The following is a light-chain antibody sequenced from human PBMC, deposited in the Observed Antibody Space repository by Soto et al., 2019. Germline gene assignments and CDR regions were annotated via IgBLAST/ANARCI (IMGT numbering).Light chain of an antibody. CDR3: QQFQSYPVT. V-gene: IGKV1-16*01. CDR1: QDISNS. J-gene: IGKJ4*01. Sequence: DIQMIQSPSSLSASVGDRVTITCRASQDISNSLAWYQQKPGKAPKSLIYTASNLESGVPSRFSGSGSGTDFTLTISSLQPEDFATYYCQQFQSYPVTLGGGTKVEV. CDR2: TAS.